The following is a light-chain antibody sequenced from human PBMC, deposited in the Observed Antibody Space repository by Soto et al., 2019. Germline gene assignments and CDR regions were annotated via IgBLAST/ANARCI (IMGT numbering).Light chain of an antibody. Sequence: QYVLTQPPSVCGAPGQRVTISCTGSSSNIGAGYDVHWYQQLPGTAPKLLIYGNSNRPSGVPDRFSGSKSGTSASLAITGLQAEDEADYYCQSYDSSLSGYVVFGGGTKVTVL. CDR1: SSNIGAGYD. CDR3: QSYDSSLSGYVV. J-gene: IGLJ2*01. V-gene: IGLV1-40*01. CDR2: GNS.